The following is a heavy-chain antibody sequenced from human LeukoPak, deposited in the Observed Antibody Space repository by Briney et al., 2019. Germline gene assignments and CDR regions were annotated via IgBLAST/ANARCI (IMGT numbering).Heavy chain of an antibody. J-gene: IGHJ5*02. Sequence: KASETLALTCTVSGGSISSSSYYWGWIRQPPGKGLEWIGSIHYSGSTYYNPSLKSRVTISVDTSKNQFSLKLSSVTAADTAVYYCARRLLWFAALRELWFDPWGQGTLVTVSS. CDR1: GGSISSSSYY. V-gene: IGHV4-39*01. CDR2: IHYSGST. CDR3: ARRLLWFAALRELWFDP. D-gene: IGHD3-10*01.